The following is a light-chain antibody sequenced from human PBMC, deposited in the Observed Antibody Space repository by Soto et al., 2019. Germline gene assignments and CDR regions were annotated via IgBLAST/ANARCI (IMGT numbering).Light chain of an antibody. CDR1: SSNIGHNY. V-gene: IGLV1-47*02. CDR3: AAWDDSLGAYV. CDR2: NNN. Sequence: QSVLTQSPSASETPGQSVTISCSGSSSNIGHNYVCWYQQLPGAAPKLLIYNNNQRPSGVPDRFSGSKSATSASLAISGLRSEDEADYYFAAWDDSLGAYVFGSGTKVTV. J-gene: IGLJ1*01.